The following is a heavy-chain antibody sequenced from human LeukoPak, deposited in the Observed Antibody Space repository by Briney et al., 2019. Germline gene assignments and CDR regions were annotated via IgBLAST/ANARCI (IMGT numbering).Heavy chain of an antibody. CDR2: MSCNSGTI. Sequence: PLRLSCAASGFTCEDYAMRGVRQGPGKGLEWVSSMSCNSGTIVYGDSVKGRFTISRANAKTSLYLQMNSLRAEDTALYYCAKDFWSYGSGSFFDYWGQGTLVTVSS. CDR1: GFTCEDYA. D-gene: IGHD3-10*01. J-gene: IGHJ4*02. CDR3: AKDFWSYGSGSFFDY. V-gene: IGHV3-9*01.